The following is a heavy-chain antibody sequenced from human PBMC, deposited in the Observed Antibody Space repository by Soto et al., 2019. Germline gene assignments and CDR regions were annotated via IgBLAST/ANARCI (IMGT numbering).Heavy chain of an antibody. V-gene: IGHV3-11*06. CDR2: ISPNSNYR. Sequence: TGGSLRLCCEVSGFTFSDFYMSWIRQAPGKGLEWLSYISPNSNYRQYAESVKGRHTISRDNAKNSLSLQMNSLRVEDTAVYYCVRGGGGGQFDSWGQGTLVTVSS. D-gene: IGHD2-21*01. CDR1: GFTFSDFY. J-gene: IGHJ4*02. CDR3: VRGGGGGQFDS.